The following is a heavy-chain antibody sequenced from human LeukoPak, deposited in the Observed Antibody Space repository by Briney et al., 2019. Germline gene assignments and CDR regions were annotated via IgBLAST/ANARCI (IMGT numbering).Heavy chain of an antibody. CDR1: GYSLSSGYY. CDR3: AGYVVVIDY. J-gene: IGHJ4*02. V-gene: IGHV4-38-2*01. D-gene: IGHD2-21*01. CDR2: IYHSGST. Sequence: PSETLSLTCAVSGYSLSSGYYWGWIRQPPGKGLEWIGSIYHSGSTYYNPSLKSRVTISVDTSKNQFSLKLSSVTAADTAVYYCAGYVVVIDYWGQGTLVTVSS.